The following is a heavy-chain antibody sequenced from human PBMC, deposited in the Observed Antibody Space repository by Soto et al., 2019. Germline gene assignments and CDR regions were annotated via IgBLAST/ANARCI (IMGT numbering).Heavy chain of an antibody. Sequence: QLQLQESGPGLVKPSETLSLTCTVSGGSISSNNYYWGWIRQPPGKGLEWIGTIHYSGSTYDNPYLKSRVIMSVDTSKNQFSLRLSSATAADTAVYYCARLLYDSRGYYYFDYWGQGTQVTVSS. V-gene: IGHV4-39*01. CDR2: IHYSGST. D-gene: IGHD3-22*01. J-gene: IGHJ4*02. CDR1: GGSISSNNYY. CDR3: ARLLYDSRGYYYFDY.